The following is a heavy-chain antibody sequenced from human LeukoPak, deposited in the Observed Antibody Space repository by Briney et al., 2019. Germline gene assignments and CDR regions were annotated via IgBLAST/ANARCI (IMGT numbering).Heavy chain of an antibody. D-gene: IGHD2-15*01. CDR3: ARGLYCSGGSCRFDY. Sequence: GESLKISCEGSGYSFTSSWIGWVRQMPGKGLGWMGIIYPGDSDIRYSPSFQGQVTISADKSITTAYLQWSSLKASDTAIYYCARGLYCSGGSCRFDYWGQGTLVTVSS. CDR2: IYPGDSDI. CDR1: GYSFTSSW. J-gene: IGHJ4*02. V-gene: IGHV5-51*01.